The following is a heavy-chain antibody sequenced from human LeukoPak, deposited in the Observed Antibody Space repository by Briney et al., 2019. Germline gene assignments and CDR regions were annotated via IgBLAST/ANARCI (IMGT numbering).Heavy chain of an antibody. V-gene: IGHV3-21*01. CDR2: ISSISHYI. J-gene: IGHJ4*02. CDR3: ARARYCSSYSCYKDY. Sequence: GGSLRLSCAASGFTFSTYSMNWVRQAPGKGLEWVSTISSISHYIYYADSVKGRFTISRDNARNSLYLQMNSLRAEDTAVYYCARARYCSSYSCYKDYWGQGTLVTVSS. CDR1: GFTFSTYS. D-gene: IGHD2-2*02.